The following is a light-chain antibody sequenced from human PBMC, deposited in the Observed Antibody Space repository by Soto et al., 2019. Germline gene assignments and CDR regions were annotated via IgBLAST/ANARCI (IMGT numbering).Light chain of an antibody. Sequence: DIQMTRSPSSLSASVGDSITITCQASQDIRNYLNWYQQKPGKAPSLLIYDASNLEAGVPSRFSGGGSGTNFTFTISSLQPEDIATYYCQQYDTLITFGGGTKVEIK. V-gene: IGKV1-33*01. CDR2: DAS. CDR3: QQYDTLIT. CDR1: QDIRNY. J-gene: IGKJ4*01.